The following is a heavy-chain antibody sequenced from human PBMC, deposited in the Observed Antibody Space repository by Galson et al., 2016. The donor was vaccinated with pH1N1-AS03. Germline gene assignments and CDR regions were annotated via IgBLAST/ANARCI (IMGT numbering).Heavy chain of an antibody. D-gene: IGHD3-16*01. CDR3: ATLYTDDLDY. CDR1: GGTSSINA. Sequence: SVKVSCKASGGTSSINAISWVRQAPGQGPEWMGGISPLLRTALYAQKWQGRVTITADESTNTAYMELSSLRSEETAVYYCATLYTDDLDYWGQGTPVTVSS. V-gene: IGHV1-69*13. CDR2: ISPLLRTA. J-gene: IGHJ4*02.